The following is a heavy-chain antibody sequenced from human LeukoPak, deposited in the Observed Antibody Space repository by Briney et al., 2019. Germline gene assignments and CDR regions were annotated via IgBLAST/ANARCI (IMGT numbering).Heavy chain of an antibody. Sequence: GESLKISCKGSGYSFTSYWIGWVRQMPGKGLEWTGRIDPSDSYTNYSPSFQGHVTISVDKSISTAYLQWSSLKASDIAIYYCARLGYSSSWYLDYWGQGTLVTVSS. J-gene: IGHJ4*02. CDR3: ARLGYSSSWYLDY. CDR2: IDPSDSYT. V-gene: IGHV5-10-1*01. D-gene: IGHD6-13*01. CDR1: GYSFTSYW.